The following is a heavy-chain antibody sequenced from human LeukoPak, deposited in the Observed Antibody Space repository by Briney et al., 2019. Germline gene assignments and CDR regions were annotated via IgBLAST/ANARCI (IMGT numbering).Heavy chain of an antibody. V-gene: IGHV1-2*02. J-gene: IGHJ4*02. Sequence: ASVKVSCKTSGYTFTDYYMHWVRQATGQGLEWMGWIHPNSGGTNYAHKFQGRVTMTRDTSISTAYMELTSLRSDDTAVYYCARTGPMAYFDYWGPGILVTVSS. D-gene: IGHD5-24*01. CDR1: GYTFTDYY. CDR3: ARTGPMAYFDY. CDR2: IHPNSGGT.